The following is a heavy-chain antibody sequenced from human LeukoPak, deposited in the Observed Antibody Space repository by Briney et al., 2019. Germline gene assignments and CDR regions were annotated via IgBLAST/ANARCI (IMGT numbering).Heavy chain of an antibody. CDR2: INPNSGGT. CDR1: GYTFTSYG. CDR3: ARQLGYCSSTSCSGSGDWFDP. J-gene: IGHJ5*02. D-gene: IGHD2-2*01. Sequence: ASVKVSCKASGYTFTSYGISWVRQAPGQGLEWMGWINPNSGGTNYAQKFQGRVTMTRDTSISTACMELSRLRSDDTAVYYCARQLGYCSSTSCSGSGDWFDPWGQGTLVTVSS. V-gene: IGHV1-2*02.